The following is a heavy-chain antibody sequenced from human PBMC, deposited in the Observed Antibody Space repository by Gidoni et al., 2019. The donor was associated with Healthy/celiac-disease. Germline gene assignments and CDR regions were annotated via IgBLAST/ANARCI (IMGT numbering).Heavy chain of an antibody. CDR1: GFPFSSYC. J-gene: IGHJ4*02. CDR2: IWYDGSNK. D-gene: IGHD3-22*01. CDR3: ARDRYYGSSGYCPFFGY. V-gene: IGHV3-33*01. Sequence: QVQLVESGGGVVQPGRSLRLSCAASGFPFSSYCMHWVRQAPGKGLEWVAVIWYDGSNKYYADSVKGRFTISRDNSKNTLYLQMNSLRAEDTAVYYCARDRYYGSSGYCPFFGYWGQGTLVTVSS.